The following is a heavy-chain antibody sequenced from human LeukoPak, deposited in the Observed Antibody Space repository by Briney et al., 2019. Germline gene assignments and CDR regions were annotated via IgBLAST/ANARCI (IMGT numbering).Heavy chain of an antibody. D-gene: IGHD3-16*01. V-gene: IGHV4-39*01. J-gene: IGHJ4*02. CDR2: IYYSGST. CDR3: ASPGGGPTDY. Sequence: SETLSLTCTVSGSSISSGGYYWGWIRQPPGKGLEWIGSIYYSGSTYYSPSLKSRVTISVDTSKNQFSLKLSSVTAADTAVYYCASPGGGPTDYWGQGTLVTVSS. CDR1: GSSISSGGYY.